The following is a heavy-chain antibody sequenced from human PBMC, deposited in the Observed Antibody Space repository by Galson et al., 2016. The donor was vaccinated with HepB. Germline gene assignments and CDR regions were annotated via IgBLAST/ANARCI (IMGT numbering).Heavy chain of an antibody. V-gene: IGHV2-5*02. CDR1: GFSLTTSGVG. J-gene: IGHJ3*02. CDR3: AQTSVVEWFRMGAFDI. Sequence: PALVKPTQTLTLTCTFSGFSLTTSGVGVGWIRQPPGKALEWLALIYWDDDKRYSPSLNNRLTITKDTSKNQVVLTMTNMDPVDTATYYCAQTSVVEWFRMGAFDIWGQGTMVTVSS. CDR2: IYWDDDK. D-gene: IGHD3-3*01.